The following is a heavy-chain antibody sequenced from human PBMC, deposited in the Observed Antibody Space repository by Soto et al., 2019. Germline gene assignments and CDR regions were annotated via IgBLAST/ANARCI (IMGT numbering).Heavy chain of an antibody. CDR1: GFTFSKYW. CDR2: LNQDGSDI. Sequence: GRSLRLSCTVSGFTFSKYWVTWLRQAPGKGLEWVANLNQDGSDIYYVDSVKCRFTVSRDNANNSLYLQMNSLRAEDTAVYYCARGPLDYWGQGTLVTV. J-gene: IGHJ4*02. V-gene: IGHV3-7*01. CDR3: ARGPLDY.